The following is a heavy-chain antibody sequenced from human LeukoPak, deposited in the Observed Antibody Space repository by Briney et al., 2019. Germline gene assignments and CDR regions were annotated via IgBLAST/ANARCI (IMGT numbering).Heavy chain of an antibody. CDR1: GFTFSSYA. V-gene: IGHV3-23*01. Sequence: GGSLRLSCAASGFTFSSYAMSWVRQDPQKGLEWVSHISSSGGSTYYVDSVKGRFTVSRDNSRSTLYLQMNSLRPEDTAVYYCAKDPLIVGGGIWGQGTMVAVSS. CDR3: AKDPLIVGGGI. D-gene: IGHD1-26*01. J-gene: IGHJ3*02. CDR2: ISSSGGST.